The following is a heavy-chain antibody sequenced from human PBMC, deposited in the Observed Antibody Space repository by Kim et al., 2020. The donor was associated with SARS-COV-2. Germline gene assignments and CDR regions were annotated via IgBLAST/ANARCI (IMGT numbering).Heavy chain of an antibody. J-gene: IGHJ1*01. Sequence: GGSLRLSCAASGFTFSGYWMHWVRQVPGKGLGWVSRINPDGTATTYADSVQGRFTISRDNAKNTLYLYMNSLTGDDMAVYYCTRGGSDGGYSTLGCWGQG. D-gene: IGHD2-21*02. CDR1: GFTFSGYW. CDR2: INPDGTAT. CDR3: TRGGSDGGYSTLGC. V-gene: IGHV3-74*01.